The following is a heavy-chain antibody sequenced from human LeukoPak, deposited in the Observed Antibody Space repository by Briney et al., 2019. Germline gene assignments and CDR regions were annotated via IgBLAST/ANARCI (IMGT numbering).Heavy chain of an antibody. Sequence: PSETLSLTCAVYGGSFSGYYWSWIRQPPGKGLEWIGEINHSGSTNYNPSLKSRVTISVDTSKNQFSLKLSSVTAADAAVYYCARRRSMITFGGVIDRWGQGTLVTVSS. CDR2: INHSGST. V-gene: IGHV4-34*01. CDR3: ARRRSMITFGGVIDR. CDR1: GGSFSGYY. J-gene: IGHJ5*02. D-gene: IGHD3-16*01.